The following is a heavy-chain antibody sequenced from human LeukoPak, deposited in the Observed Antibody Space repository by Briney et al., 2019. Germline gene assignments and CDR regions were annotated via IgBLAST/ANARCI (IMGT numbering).Heavy chain of an antibody. CDR2: INHSGST. CDR3: ARSRSGNYNDAFDI. Sequence: SETLSHTCTVCCGSLSGYYWSWIRQPPGKGRVWIGEINHSGSTNYNPSLKSRVTISVDTSKNQFSLKLSSVTAADTAVYYCARSRSGNYNDAFDIWGQGTMVTVSS. CDR1: CGSLSGYY. J-gene: IGHJ3*02. V-gene: IGHV4-34*01. D-gene: IGHD1-7*01.